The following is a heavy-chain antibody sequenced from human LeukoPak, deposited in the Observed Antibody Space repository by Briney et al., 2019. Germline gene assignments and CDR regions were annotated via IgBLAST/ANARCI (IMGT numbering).Heavy chain of an antibody. CDR2: ILYSGTT. CDR1: GGSISPYY. CDR3: ARVGDWNDLVY. V-gene: IGHV4-59*01. J-gene: IGHJ4*02. D-gene: IGHD1-1*01. Sequence: SETLSLTCTVAGGSISPYYWSWIRQTPGKGLEWIGYILYSGTTTNYNPSLKSRVTISVDTSKNQFSLKLSSVTAADTAVYYCARVGDWNDLVYWGQGTLVTVSS.